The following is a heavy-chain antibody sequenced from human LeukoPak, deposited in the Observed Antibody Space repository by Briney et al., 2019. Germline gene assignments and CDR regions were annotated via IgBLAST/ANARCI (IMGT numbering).Heavy chain of an antibody. D-gene: IGHD5-24*01. J-gene: IGHJ4*02. CDR2: LSAYNGNT. CDR1: GYTFTSYG. Sequence: ASVKVSCKASGYTFTSYGISWVRQAPGQGLEWMGWLSAYNGNTNYAQKLQGRVTMTTDTSTSTAYMELRSLRSDDTAVYYCASGRWLQFRLDYWGQGTLVTVSS. CDR3: ASGRWLQFRLDY. V-gene: IGHV1-18*01.